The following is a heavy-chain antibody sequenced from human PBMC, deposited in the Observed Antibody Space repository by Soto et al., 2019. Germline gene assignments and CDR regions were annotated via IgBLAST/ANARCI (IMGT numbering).Heavy chain of an antibody. CDR2: ISYHGSDK. Sequence: QVQLVESGGGVVQPGRSLRLSCAASGFTFSNYGMHWVRQAPGKGLEWVAVISYHGSDKYYADSVKGRFTISRDNSKNMLYLQMDSLGAEDTAVYYCAKDHLTTTVTTVGYWGQGTLVTVSS. CDR3: AKDHLTTTVTTVGY. J-gene: IGHJ4*02. CDR1: GFTFSNYG. V-gene: IGHV3-30*18. D-gene: IGHD4-17*01.